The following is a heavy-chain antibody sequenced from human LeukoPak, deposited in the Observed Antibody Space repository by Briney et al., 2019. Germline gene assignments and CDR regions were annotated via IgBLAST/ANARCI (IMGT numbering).Heavy chain of an antibody. CDR1: GSTFLGYY. Sequence: VKVSCKASGSTFLGYYMHWVRQAPGQGLAWMGWINRNSGGTSLGHVCQGRVTMTRDTSNGTVYMELSRLRSDDSAVYFFATSGMVRGRDVWGQGTTVTASS. CDR3: ATSGMVRGRDV. V-gene: IGHV1-2*07. D-gene: IGHD3-10*01. J-gene: IGHJ6*02. CDR2: INRNSGGT.